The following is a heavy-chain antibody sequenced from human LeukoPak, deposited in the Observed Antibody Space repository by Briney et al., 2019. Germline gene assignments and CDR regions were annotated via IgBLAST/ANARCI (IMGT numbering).Heavy chain of an antibody. CDR3: ARDKYGAYFDS. Sequence: PGRSLRLSCAASGFTFSSYWMDWVRQAPGKGLEWVANIKPDGSEKYYVDSVKGRFTISRDNAKNSLYLQMNSLRVEDTAVYYCARDKYGAYFDSWGQGTLVTVSS. D-gene: IGHD4-17*01. CDR2: IKPDGSEK. J-gene: IGHJ4*02. CDR1: GFTFSSYW. V-gene: IGHV3-7*04.